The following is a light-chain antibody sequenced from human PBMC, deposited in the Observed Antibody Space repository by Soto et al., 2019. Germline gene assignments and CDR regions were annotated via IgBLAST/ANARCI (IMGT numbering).Light chain of an antibody. V-gene: IGLV2-14*01. J-gene: IGLJ1*01. CDR2: EVN. CDR3: PSNTRSSPYV. Sequence: QSVLTQPASVSGSPGQSITISCTGSISDVGGYNYVSWYQQQPGKAPKLLIYEVNNRPSGVSDRFSGSKSGNTASLTISGLQAGDEADYYCPSNTRSSPYVFGTGTKVTVL. CDR1: ISDVGGYNY.